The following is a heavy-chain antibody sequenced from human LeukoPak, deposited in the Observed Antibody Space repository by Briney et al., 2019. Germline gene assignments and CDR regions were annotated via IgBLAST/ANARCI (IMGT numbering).Heavy chain of an antibody. CDR3: AKDLNYYMDV. J-gene: IGHJ6*03. Sequence: QPGGSLRLSCAASGFTFSSYVMHWVRQAPGKGLEWVAIISYDGSNEYYADSVKGRFTISRDNSENTLYLHMNSLRAEDTAVYYCAKDLNYYMDVWGKGTTVTISS. V-gene: IGHV3-30*04. CDR2: ISYDGSNE. CDR1: GFTFSSYV.